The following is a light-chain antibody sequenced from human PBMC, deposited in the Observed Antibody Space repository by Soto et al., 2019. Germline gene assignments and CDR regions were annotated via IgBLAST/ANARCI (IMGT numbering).Light chain of an antibody. CDR1: QSVSSNY. CDR2: GAS. Sequence: EVVLTQSPDTVSLSPGETATLSCRASQSVSSNYLAWYQQKPGQALRLLIYGASSRATGIPDRFTGSGSGTDFTLTISRVEPEDFAVFYCQQYANSITFGQGTRLEI. J-gene: IGKJ5*01. CDR3: QQYANSIT. V-gene: IGKV3-20*01.